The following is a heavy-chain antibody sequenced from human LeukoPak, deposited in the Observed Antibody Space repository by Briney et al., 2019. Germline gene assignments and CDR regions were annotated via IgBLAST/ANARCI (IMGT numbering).Heavy chain of an antibody. CDR2: ISGSGGST. J-gene: IGHJ4*02. V-gene: IGHV3-23*01. CDR3: AHNPDSSGYYYEGYFDY. D-gene: IGHD3-22*01. Sequence: PGGSLRLSCAASGFTVSSNYMSWVRQAPGKGLEWVSAISGSGGSTYYADSVKGRFTISRDNSKNTLYLQMNSLRAEDTAVYYCAHNPDSSGYYYEGYFDYWGQGTLVTVSS. CDR1: GFTVSSNY.